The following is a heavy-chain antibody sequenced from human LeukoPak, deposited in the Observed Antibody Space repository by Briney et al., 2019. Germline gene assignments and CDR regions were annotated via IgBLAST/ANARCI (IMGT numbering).Heavy chain of an antibody. CDR2: ISASGGTT. Sequence: GGSLRLSCVASGFTLSSYAMSWVRQAPGKGLEWVSGISASGGTTYYADSVKGRFTISRDNSKNTLDLQMDSLRAEDTAVYYCAKGRIGGYFDSSGYPFDYWGQGTLVTVSS. D-gene: IGHD3-22*01. J-gene: IGHJ4*02. CDR3: AKGRIGGYFDSSGYPFDY. V-gene: IGHV3-23*01. CDR1: GFTLSSYA.